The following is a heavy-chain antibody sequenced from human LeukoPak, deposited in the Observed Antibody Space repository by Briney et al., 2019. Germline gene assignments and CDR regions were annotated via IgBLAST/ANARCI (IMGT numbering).Heavy chain of an antibody. V-gene: IGHV3-23*01. CDR1: GGSISSSSYY. D-gene: IGHD3-16*01. Sequence: ETLSLTCTVSGGSISSSSYYWGWIRQPPGKGLEWLSVFNGGGWYSNHADSVKGRFTMSRDTSKNTVYLQMDSLRVEDTAVYYCAREDARDGGYFDYWAQGTLVTVSS. J-gene: IGHJ4*02. CDR2: FNGGGWYS. CDR3: AREDARDGGYFDY.